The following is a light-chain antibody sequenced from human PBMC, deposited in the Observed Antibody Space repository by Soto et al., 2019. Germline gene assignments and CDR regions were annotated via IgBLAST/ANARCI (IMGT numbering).Light chain of an antibody. Sequence: DIQMTQSPSSLSASVGDRVTITCRASQSISSYLNWYQQKQGKAPKLLIYAASSLQSGVPSRFSGSGSGTDFTLTISRLHPEDFATYYCQQSYSTPRTVGQGTKVEIK. CDR2: AAS. V-gene: IGKV1-39*01. J-gene: IGKJ1*01. CDR3: QQSYSTPRT. CDR1: QSISSY.